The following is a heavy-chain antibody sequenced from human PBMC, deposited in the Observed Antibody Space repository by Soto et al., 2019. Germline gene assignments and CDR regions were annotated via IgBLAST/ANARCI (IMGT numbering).Heavy chain of an antibody. D-gene: IGHD5-18*01. J-gene: IGHJ6*02. Sequence: GGSLRLSCAASGFTFSSYAMHWVRQAPGKGLKWVAVISYDGSNKYYADSVKGRFTISRDNSKNTLYLQMNSLRAEDTAVYYCAREGYSYGPDYYYYGMDVWGQGTTVTVSS. CDR1: GFTFSSYA. CDR2: ISYDGSNK. V-gene: IGHV3-30-3*01. CDR3: AREGYSYGPDYYYYGMDV.